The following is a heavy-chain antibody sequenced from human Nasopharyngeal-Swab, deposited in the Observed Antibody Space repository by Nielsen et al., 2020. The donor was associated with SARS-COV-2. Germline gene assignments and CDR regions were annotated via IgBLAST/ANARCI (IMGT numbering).Heavy chain of an antibody. Sequence: LSLTCAASGFTFSDYYMSWIRQAPGKGLEWVSYISSSGSTIYYADSVKGRFTISRDNAKNSLYLQMNSLRAEDTAVYYCARDSSKQQLVFYGMDVWGQGTTVTVSS. V-gene: IGHV3-11*04. D-gene: IGHD6-13*01. CDR1: GFTFSDYY. CDR2: ISSSGSTI. J-gene: IGHJ6*02. CDR3: ARDSSKQQLVFYGMDV.